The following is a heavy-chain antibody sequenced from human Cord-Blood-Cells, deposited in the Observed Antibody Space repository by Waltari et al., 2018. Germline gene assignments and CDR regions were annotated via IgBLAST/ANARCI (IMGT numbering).Heavy chain of an antibody. CDR3: ARDTYGITMVQGAYFDY. D-gene: IGHD3-10*01. Sequence: QVQLVQSGAEVKKPGSSVKVSCKASGGTFSSYAISWVRQAPGQGLEWMGGIIPIFGTANYGQKFQGRVTITADESTSTAYMELSSLRSEDTAVYYCARDTYGITMVQGAYFDYWGQGTLVTVSS. CDR2: IIPIFGTA. V-gene: IGHV1-69*01. J-gene: IGHJ4*02. CDR1: GGTFSSYA.